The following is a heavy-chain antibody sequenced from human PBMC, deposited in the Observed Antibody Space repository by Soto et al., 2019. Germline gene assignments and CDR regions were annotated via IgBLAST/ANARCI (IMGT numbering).Heavy chain of an antibody. CDR2: IWYDGSNK. J-gene: IGHJ6*02. CDR1: GFTFSSYG. V-gene: IGHV3-33*01. Sequence: GGSLRLSCAASGFTFSSYGMHWVRQAPGKGLEWVAVIWYDGSNKYYADSVKGRFTISRDNSKNTLYLQMNSLRAEDTAVYYCARKSDFVLYYGMDVWGQGTTVTVSS. CDR3: ARKSDFVLYYGMDV.